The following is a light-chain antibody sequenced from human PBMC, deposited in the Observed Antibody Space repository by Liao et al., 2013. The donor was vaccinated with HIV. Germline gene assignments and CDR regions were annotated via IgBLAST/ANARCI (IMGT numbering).Light chain of an antibody. CDR2: QDT. CDR1: KLGDKF. V-gene: IGLV3-1*01. CDR3: QAWDGSTVV. Sequence: SYDLTQPPSVSVSPGQTASITCSGDKLGDKFASWYQQKPGQSPVLLIYQDTKRPSGIPERFSGSNSGNTATLTISGTQAMDEADYYCQAWDGSTVVFGGGTKLTVL. J-gene: IGLJ2*01.